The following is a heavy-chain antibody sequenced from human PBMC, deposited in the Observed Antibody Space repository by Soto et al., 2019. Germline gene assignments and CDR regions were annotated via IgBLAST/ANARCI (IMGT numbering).Heavy chain of an antibody. V-gene: IGHV2-5*02. CDR2: IYWDDDK. Sequence: QITLKESGPPLVKPTQPLTLTCTFSGFSLSTSGVGVGWIRQPPGKALEWLALIYWDDDKRDSPSLKSRLTITKDTYKTQVVLTMTNMDPVDTATYYCAHHRVWDAFDIWGQGTMVTVSS. CDR1: GFSLSTSGVG. CDR3: AHHRVWDAFDI. D-gene: IGHD2-8*01. J-gene: IGHJ3*02.